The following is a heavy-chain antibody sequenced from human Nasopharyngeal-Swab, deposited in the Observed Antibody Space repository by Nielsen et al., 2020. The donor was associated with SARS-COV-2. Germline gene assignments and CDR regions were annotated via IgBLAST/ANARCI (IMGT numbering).Heavy chain of an antibody. CDR2: IYYTGSA. Sequence: SETLSLTCTVSGGSIMSSSYYWVWIRQPPGKGLEWIGVIYYTGSAHYSPSLKSRVTISVDTSRNQLFLRVASVTAEDTAVYYCARQTGMDVWGQGTSVTVSS. CDR1: GGSIMSSSYY. CDR3: ARQTGMDV. V-gene: IGHV4-39*01. J-gene: IGHJ6*02.